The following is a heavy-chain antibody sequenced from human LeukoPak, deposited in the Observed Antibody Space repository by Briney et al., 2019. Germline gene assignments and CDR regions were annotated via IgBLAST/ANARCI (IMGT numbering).Heavy chain of an antibody. CDR3: ARDLEMGGAFDI. Sequence: GGSLRLSCAASGFTFSSYGMSWVRQAPGKGLEWVSGISGSGGSTYYADSVKGRFTISRDNPKNTLYLQMNSLRAEDTAVYYCARDLEMGGAFDIWGQGTMVTVSS. CDR1: GFTFSSYG. CDR2: ISGSGGST. J-gene: IGHJ3*02. D-gene: IGHD5-24*01. V-gene: IGHV3-23*01.